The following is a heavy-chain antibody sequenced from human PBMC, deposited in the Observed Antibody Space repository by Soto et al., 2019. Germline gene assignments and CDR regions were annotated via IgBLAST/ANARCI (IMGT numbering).Heavy chain of an antibody. Sequence: EVQLLESGGGLVQPGGSLRLSCAASGFTFSSYAMSWVRQAPGKGLEWVSAISGSGGSTYYADSVKGRFTISRDNSKNPLYLQMNSLRAEDTAVYYCAKDPTGPTTVTDIDWGQGTLVTVSS. CDR1: GFTFSSYA. V-gene: IGHV3-23*01. CDR2: ISGSGGST. D-gene: IGHD4-17*01. J-gene: IGHJ4*02. CDR3: AKDPTGPTTVTDID.